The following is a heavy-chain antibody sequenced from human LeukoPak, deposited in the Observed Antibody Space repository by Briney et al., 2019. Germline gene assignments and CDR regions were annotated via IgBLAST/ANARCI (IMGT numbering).Heavy chain of an antibody. CDR1: GFTFSSYA. D-gene: IGHD3-9*01. CDR2: ISGSGGST. J-gene: IGHJ4*02. V-gene: IGHV3-23*01. CDR3: AKDLRNYDILTGYYTRVPDDY. Sequence: QPGGSLRLSCAASGFTFSSYAMSWVRQAPGKGLEWVSAISGSGGSTYYADSVKGRFTISRDNSKHTLYLQMNSLRAEDTAVYYCAKDLRNYDILTGYYTRVPDDYWGQGTLVTVSS.